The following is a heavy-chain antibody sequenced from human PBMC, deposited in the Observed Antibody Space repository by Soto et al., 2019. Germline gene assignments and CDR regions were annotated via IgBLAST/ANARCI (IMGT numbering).Heavy chain of an antibody. J-gene: IGHJ6*02. CDR1: GYTFTGYY. V-gene: IGHV1-2*02. D-gene: IGHD2-21*02. CDR3: ASPSRRFYFGGDCYSYYYGMDV. Sequence: ASVKVSCKASGYTFTGYYMHWVRQAPGQGLEWMGWINPNSGGTNYAQKFQGRVTMTRDTSISTAYMELSRLRSDDTAVYYCASPSRRFYFGGDCYSYYYGMDVWGQGTTVTVSS. CDR2: INPNSGGT.